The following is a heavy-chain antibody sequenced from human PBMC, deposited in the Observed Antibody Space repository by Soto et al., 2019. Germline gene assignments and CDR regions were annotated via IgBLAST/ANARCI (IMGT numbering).Heavy chain of an antibody. V-gene: IGHV1-46*01. CDR1: GYTFTSYY. CDR2: INPSGGST. D-gene: IGHD6-6*01. Sequence: GASVKVSCKASGYTFTSYYMHWVRQAPGQGLEWMGIINPSGGSTSYAQKFQGRVTMTRDTSTSTVYMELSSLRSEDTAVYYCARDEGGIAARLNWFDLWGQGTLVTVSS. J-gene: IGHJ5*02. CDR3: ARDEGGIAARLNWFDL.